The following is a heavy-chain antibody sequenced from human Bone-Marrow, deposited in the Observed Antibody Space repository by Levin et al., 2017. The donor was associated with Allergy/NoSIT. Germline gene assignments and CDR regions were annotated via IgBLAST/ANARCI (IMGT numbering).Heavy chain of an antibody. CDR1: GFTFSSYA. J-gene: IGHJ5*02. Sequence: RGESLKISCAASGFTFSSYAMSWVRQAPGKGLEWVSAISGSGGSTYYADSVKGRFTISRDNSKNTLYLQMNSLRAEDTAVYYCAKGRGGFDPWGQGTLVTVSS. CDR2: ISGSGGST. V-gene: IGHV3-23*01. CDR3: AKGRGGFDP.